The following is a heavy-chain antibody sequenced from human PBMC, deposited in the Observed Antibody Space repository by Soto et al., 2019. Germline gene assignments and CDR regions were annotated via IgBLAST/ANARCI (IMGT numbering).Heavy chain of an antibody. D-gene: IGHD3-10*01. V-gene: IGHV3-15*01. CDR3: TTGGSGRDWYFDL. J-gene: IGHJ2*01. CDR2: IKSKTDGGTT. Sequence: GGSLRLSCAASGFTFSNAWMSWVRQAPGKGLEWVGRIKSKTDGGTTDYAAPVKGRSTISRDDSKNTLYLQMNSLKTEDTAVYYCTTGGSGRDWYFDLWGRGTLVTVSS. CDR1: GFTFSNAW.